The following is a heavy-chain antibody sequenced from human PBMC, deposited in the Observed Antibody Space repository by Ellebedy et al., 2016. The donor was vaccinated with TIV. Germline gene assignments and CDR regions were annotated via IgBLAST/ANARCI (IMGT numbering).Heavy chain of an antibody. Sequence: MPSETLSLTCTVSGDSISSYYWSWIRQPPGKGLEWIGEIFHTGISNYNPSLKSRVTMSIDKSKNQFSLNLSSVSAADSAVYYCARDPALPRGRFDTWGQGTLVTVSS. CDR3: ARDPALPRGRFDT. CDR1: GDSISSYY. CDR2: IFHTGIS. J-gene: IGHJ5*02. V-gene: IGHV4-59*12.